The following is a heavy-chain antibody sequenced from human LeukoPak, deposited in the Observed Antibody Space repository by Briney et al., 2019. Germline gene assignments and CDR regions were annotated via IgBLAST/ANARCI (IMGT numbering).Heavy chain of an antibody. CDR3: AKRMYYYDSSGYYHWDAFDI. J-gene: IGHJ3*02. V-gene: IGHV3-23*01. D-gene: IGHD3-22*01. CDR1: GFTFSSYA. CDR2: ISGSGGST. Sequence: GGSLRLSCAASGFTFSSYAMSWVRQAPGKGLEWVSAISGSGGSTYYADSVKGRFTISRDNSKNTLYLQMNSLRAEDTAVYYCAKRMYYYDSSGYYHWDAFDIWGQGTMVTVSS.